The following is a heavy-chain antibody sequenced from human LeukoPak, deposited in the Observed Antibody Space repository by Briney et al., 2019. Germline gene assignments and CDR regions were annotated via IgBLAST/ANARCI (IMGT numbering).Heavy chain of an antibody. CDR2: IIPIFGTA. Sequence: ASVKVSCKASGGTFSSYAISWVRQAPGQGLEWMGGIIPIFGTANYAQKFQGRVTITADESTSTAYMELSSLRSEDTAVYYCARGYSSSWYMGLYFDYWGQGTLVTVSS. D-gene: IGHD6-13*01. CDR1: GGTFSSYA. CDR3: ARGYSSSWYMGLYFDY. V-gene: IGHV1-69*13. J-gene: IGHJ4*02.